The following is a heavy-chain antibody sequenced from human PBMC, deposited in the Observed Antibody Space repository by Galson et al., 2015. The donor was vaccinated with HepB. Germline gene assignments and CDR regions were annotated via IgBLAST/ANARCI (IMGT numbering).Heavy chain of an antibody. V-gene: IGHV3-30-3*01. CDR3: ARDDHALFNY. J-gene: IGHJ4*02. Sequence: SLRLSCAASGFTFTSYAMHWVRQAPGKGLEWVAVISYDGSNKYYADSVKGRFTISRDNSKNTLCLQMNSLRAEDTAVYYCARDDHALFNYWGQGTLVTVSS. CDR2: ISYDGSNK. CDR1: GFTFTSYA. D-gene: IGHD3-16*01.